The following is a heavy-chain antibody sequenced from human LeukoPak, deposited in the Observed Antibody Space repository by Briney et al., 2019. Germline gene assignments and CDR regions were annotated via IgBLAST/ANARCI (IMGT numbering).Heavy chain of an antibody. CDR3: TTDSYCSTTTCYASSNYYYGLDA. J-gene: IGHJ6*02. V-gene: IGHV3-15*05. Sequence: GGSPRLSCAASGFTFSNAWMTWVRQAPGKGLGWVGRIYRNADGGTTDYAAPVKGRFTISRDDSKNTLYLQMNSLKTEDTAVYYCTTDSYCSTTTCYASSNYYYGLDAWGQGTSVTVSS. CDR2: IYRNADGGTT. CDR1: GFTFSNAW. D-gene: IGHD2-2*01.